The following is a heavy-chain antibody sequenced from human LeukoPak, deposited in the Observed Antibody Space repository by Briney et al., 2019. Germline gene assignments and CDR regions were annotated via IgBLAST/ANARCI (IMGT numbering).Heavy chain of an antibody. V-gene: IGHV3-74*01. Sequence: GGSLRLSCAASGFTVSSYWMHWVRQAPGKGLVWVSRINSDGSSTSYADSVKGRFTISRDNAKNTLYLQMNSLRAEDTAVYYCARDQNYDFWSGYYSGMDVWGQGTTVTVSS. CDR3: ARDQNYDFWSGYYSGMDV. J-gene: IGHJ6*02. CDR1: GFTVSSYW. D-gene: IGHD3-3*01. CDR2: INSDGSST.